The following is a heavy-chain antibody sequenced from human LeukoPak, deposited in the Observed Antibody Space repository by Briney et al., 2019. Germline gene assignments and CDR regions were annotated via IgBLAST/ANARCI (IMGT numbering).Heavy chain of an antibody. CDR1: GYTFTSYA. CDR3: ARSGWELRFDY. D-gene: IGHD1-26*01. CDR2: INAGNGNT. J-gene: IGHJ4*02. Sequence: PGGSLRLSCSVSGYTFTSYAMHWVRQAPGQRLEWMGWINAGNGNTKYSQKFQGRVTITRDTSASTAYMELSSLRSEDTAVYYCARSGWELRFDYWGQGTLVTVSS. V-gene: IGHV1-3*01.